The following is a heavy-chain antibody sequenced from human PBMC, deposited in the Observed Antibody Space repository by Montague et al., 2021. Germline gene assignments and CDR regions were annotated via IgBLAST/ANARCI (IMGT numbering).Heavy chain of an antibody. J-gene: IGHJ3*02. CDR2: ITLDGSST. D-gene: IGHD6-13*01. Sequence: SLRLSCAAPGFSFSSYWMHWVHQAPGKGLLWVSRITLDGSSTTFADSVKGRFTTSRDNAKATLYLQMNSLRVEDTAVYYCARNLASAAPGAFDIWGQGTMVTVSS. CDR3: ARNLASAAPGAFDI. CDR1: GFSFSSYW. V-gene: IGHV3-74*01.